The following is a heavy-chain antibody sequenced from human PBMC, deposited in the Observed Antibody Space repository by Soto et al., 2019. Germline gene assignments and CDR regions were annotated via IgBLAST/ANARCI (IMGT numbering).Heavy chain of an antibody. D-gene: IGHD4-17*01. CDR1: GGTFSSYA. Sequence: QVQLVQSGAEVKKPGSSVKVSCKASGGTFSSYAISWVRQAPGQGLEWMGGIIPIFGTANYAQKFQGRVTITADESTSTAYMVLSSLRSEDTAVYYCARGGLDYSDLYWYFDLWGRGTLVTVSS. V-gene: IGHV1-69*01. CDR2: IIPIFGTA. CDR3: ARGGLDYSDLYWYFDL. J-gene: IGHJ2*01.